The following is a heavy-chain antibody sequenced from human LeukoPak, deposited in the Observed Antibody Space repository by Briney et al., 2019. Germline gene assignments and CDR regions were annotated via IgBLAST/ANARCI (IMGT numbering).Heavy chain of an antibody. CDR2: IGTSGGPV. Sequence: GGSLRLSCAASGFTFSNYIFNWVRQAPGEGLEWVSYIGTSGGPVYYADSVKGRFTISRDNSKKTLYLQINRLRAEDTAVYYCARVYSGLLGAFDIWGQGTMVTVSS. V-gene: IGHV3-48*01. J-gene: IGHJ3*02. CDR1: GFTFSNYI. D-gene: IGHD2-15*01. CDR3: ARVYSGLLGAFDI.